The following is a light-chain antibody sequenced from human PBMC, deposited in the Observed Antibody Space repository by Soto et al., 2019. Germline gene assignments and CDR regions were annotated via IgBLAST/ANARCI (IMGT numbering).Light chain of an antibody. CDR3: QQYNDFQYT. J-gene: IGKJ2*01. V-gene: IGKV3-20*01. CDR1: QSVSSSY. Sequence: EIVLTQSPGTLSLSPGERATLSCRASQSVSSSYLAWYQQKPGQAPRLLIYGASSRATGIPDRFSGSGSGTDFTLTISRLEPEDSATYFCQQYNDFQYTFGPGTKLEI. CDR2: GAS.